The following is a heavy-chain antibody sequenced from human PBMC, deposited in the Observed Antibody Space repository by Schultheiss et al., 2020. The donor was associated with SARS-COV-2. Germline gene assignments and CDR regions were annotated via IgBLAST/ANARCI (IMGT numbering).Heavy chain of an antibody. CDR3: ARSISLTDY. CDR2: ISSSGSTI. CDR1: GFTFSNAW. D-gene: IGHD3-16*02. V-gene: IGHV3-11*04. J-gene: IGHJ4*02. Sequence: GGSLRLSCAASGFTFSNAWMSWVRQAPGKGLEWVSYISSSGSTIYYADSVKGRFTISRDNAKNSLYLQMNSLRAEDTAVYYCARSISLTDYWGQGTLVTVSS.